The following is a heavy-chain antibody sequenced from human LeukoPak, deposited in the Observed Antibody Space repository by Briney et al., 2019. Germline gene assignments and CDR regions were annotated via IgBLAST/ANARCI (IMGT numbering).Heavy chain of an antibody. Sequence: SETLSLTCTVSGYSISSGYYWGWIRQPPGEGMEWIGSIYYSGSTYYNPSLKSRVTISVDTSKNQFSLKLSSVTAADTAVYYCASTEYGDHGYFDLWGRGTLVTVSS. CDR1: GYSISSGYY. V-gene: IGHV4-38-2*02. CDR2: IYYSGST. J-gene: IGHJ2*01. CDR3: ASTEYGDHGYFDL. D-gene: IGHD4-17*01.